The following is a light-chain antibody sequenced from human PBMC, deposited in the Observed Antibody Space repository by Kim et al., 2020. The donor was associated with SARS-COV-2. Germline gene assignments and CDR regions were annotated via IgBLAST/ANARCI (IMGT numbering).Light chain of an antibody. Sequence: GALGQTARITGGGNNIVTKNVHWYQQKPGQAPVLVMYRDTNRPSGIPERFSGSNAGNTATLTISRAQAGDEADYYCQVWDSSTWVFGGGTQLTVL. CDR2: RDT. CDR3: QVWDSSTWV. V-gene: IGLV3-9*01. CDR1: NIVTKN. J-gene: IGLJ3*02.